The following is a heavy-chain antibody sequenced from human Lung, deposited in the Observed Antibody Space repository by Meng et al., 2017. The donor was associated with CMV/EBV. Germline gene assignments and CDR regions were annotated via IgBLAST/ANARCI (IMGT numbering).Heavy chain of an antibody. Sequence: SXXVSCKASVGTFSSYAISWVRQAPGQGLEWMGGIISIFGTANYEQKFKGRVTITTDESTNTAYMVLSSLRSEDTAVYYCATSTTGTTPYYYYYGMDVWGQGTTVTVSS. CDR1: VGTFSSYA. CDR3: ATSTTGTTPYYYYYGMDV. CDR2: IISIFGTA. D-gene: IGHD1-1*01. J-gene: IGHJ6*02. V-gene: IGHV1-69*05.